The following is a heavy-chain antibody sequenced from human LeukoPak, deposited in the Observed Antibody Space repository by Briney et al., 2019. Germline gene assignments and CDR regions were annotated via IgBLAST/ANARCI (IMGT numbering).Heavy chain of an antibody. CDR2: VYTGGTT. J-gene: IGHJ3*02. CDR1: GFSVSDNY. CDR3: ARGYVVRGLGETFDI. Sequence: GGSLRLSCAASGFSVSDNYMHWVRQAPGKGLEWVSVVYTGGTTFYAESVKGRFTISRQNSKNTLFLQMNSLRTEDTAVYYCARGYVVRGLGETFDIWGQGTMVTVSS. D-gene: IGHD3-16*01. V-gene: IGHV3-53*04.